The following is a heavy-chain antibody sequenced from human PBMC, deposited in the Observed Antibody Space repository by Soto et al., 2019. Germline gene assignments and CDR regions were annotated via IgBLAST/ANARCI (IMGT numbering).Heavy chain of an antibody. CDR2: IKSETDGGTT. Sequence: GGSLRLSCAASGFTFSNAWMSWVRQAPGKGLDWVGRIKSETDGGTTDYAAPVKGRFTISRDDSKNTLYLQMNSLKTEDTAVYYCTTDKDRIAAPGLNWFDPWGQGTLVTVSS. J-gene: IGHJ5*02. V-gene: IGHV3-15*01. CDR1: GFTFSNAW. CDR3: TTDKDRIAAPGLNWFDP. D-gene: IGHD6-13*01.